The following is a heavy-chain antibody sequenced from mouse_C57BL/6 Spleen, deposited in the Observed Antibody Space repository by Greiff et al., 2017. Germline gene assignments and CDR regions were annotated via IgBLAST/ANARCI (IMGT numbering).Heavy chain of an antibody. CDR3: ADGNSYFDY. CDR1: GYAFSSSW. V-gene: IGHV1-82*01. J-gene: IGHJ2*01. D-gene: IGHD2-1*01. Sequence: VKLMESGPELVKPGASVKISCKASGYAFSSSWMNWVKQRPGKGLEWIGRIYPGDGDTNYNGKFKGKATLTADKSSSTAYMQLSSLTSEDSAVYFCADGNSYFDYWGQGTTLTVSS. CDR2: IYPGDGDT.